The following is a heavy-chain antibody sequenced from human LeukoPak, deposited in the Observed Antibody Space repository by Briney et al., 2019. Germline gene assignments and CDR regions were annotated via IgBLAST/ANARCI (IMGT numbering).Heavy chain of an antibody. D-gene: IGHD3-10*01. V-gene: IGHV1-2*02. Sequence: ASVKVSCKASGYTFTGYYMHWVRQAPGQGLEWMGWINPNSGGTNYAQKFQGRVTITADESTSTAYMELSSLRSEDTAVYYCARTGVTYGSGSYYDYYFDYWGQGTLVTVSS. CDR3: ARTGVTYGSGSYYDYYFDY. CDR2: INPNSGGT. CDR1: GYTFTGYY. J-gene: IGHJ4*02.